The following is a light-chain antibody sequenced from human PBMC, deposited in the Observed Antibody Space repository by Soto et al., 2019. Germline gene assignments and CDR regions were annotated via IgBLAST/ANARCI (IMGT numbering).Light chain of an antibody. J-gene: IGLJ2*01. CDR3: SSYTSINTVV. CDR2: EVT. CDR1: SSDDGGYNF. Sequence: QSVLTQPASVSGSPGQSITISCTGTSSDDGGYNFVSWYQQHPGEAPKLMIYEVTHRPSGVSDRFSGSRSGNTASLTISGLQAEDEADYYCSSYTSINTVVFGGGTKVTVL. V-gene: IGLV2-14*01.